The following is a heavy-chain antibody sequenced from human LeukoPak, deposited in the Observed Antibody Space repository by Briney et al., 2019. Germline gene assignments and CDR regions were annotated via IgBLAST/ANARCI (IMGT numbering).Heavy chain of an antibody. CDR1: GFTFSSYA. V-gene: IGHV3-48*01. J-gene: IGHJ4*02. CDR3: TREVGAIDY. Sequence: GGSLRLSCAASGFTFSSYAMSWVRQAPGKGLEWVSYISDNSNTIYYADSVKGRFTISRDNAKNSLYLQMTSLRADDTAVYYCTREVGAIDYWGQGTLVTVSS. D-gene: IGHD1-26*01. CDR2: ISDNSNTI.